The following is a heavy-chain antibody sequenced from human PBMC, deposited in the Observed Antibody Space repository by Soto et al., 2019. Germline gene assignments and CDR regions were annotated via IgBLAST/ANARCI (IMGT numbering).Heavy chain of an antibody. J-gene: IGHJ3*02. CDR2: IYPGDSDT. CDR1: GYSFTSYW. V-gene: IGHV5-51*01. D-gene: IGHD6-19*01. Sequence: GASLKISCKGSGYSFTSYWIGWVRQMPGKGLEWMGIIYPGDSDTRYSPSFQGQVTISADKSISTAYLQWSSLKASDTAMYYCATSQGGIAVAGTFDIWGQGTMVTVSS. CDR3: ATSQGGIAVAGTFDI.